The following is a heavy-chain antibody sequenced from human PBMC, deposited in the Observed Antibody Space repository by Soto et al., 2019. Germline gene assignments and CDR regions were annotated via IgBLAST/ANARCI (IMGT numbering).Heavy chain of an antibody. J-gene: IGHJ4*02. D-gene: IGHD3-10*01. CDR2: MSYDGRKE. CDR3: VKDPTAGGTGTYYSY. V-gene: IGHV3-30*18. Sequence: QVQLVESGGGVVQPGRSLRLSCAGSGFTFNTYGMHWVRQAPGKGLEWVAVMSYDGRKEYYVDSVKGRITISRENSKNTLYLQMNSLREEDTAVYYCVKDPTAGGTGTYYSYWGQGTLVTVSS. CDR1: GFTFNTYG.